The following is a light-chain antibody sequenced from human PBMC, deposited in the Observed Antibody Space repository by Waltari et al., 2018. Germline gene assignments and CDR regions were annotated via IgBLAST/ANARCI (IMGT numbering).Light chain of an antibody. J-gene: IGLJ2*01. Sequence: QSALTQPASVSASPGQSITISCTGTSSDIGGYHYVSWYQQHPGKVPKLMIYDVARWPSGVSNRFSGSKSGNTASLTISGLQAEDEADYYCASYTSTNTVIFGGGTNVTVL. CDR3: ASYTSTNTVI. CDR1: SSDIGGYHY. V-gene: IGLV2-14*03. CDR2: DVA.